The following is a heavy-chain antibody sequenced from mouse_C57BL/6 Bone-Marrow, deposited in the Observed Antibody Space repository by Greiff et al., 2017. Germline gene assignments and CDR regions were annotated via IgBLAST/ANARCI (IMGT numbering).Heavy chain of an antibody. D-gene: IGHD3-3*01. J-gene: IGHJ1*03. CDR2: IYPRSGNT. CDR1: GYTFTSYG. CDR3: ARWGDVWYFDV. Sequence: QVQLKESGAELARPGASVKLSCKASGYTFTSYGISWVKQRTGQGLEWIGEIYPRSGNTYYNEKFKGKATLTADKSSSKAYMELRSLTSEDSAVYFCARWGDVWYFDVWGTETTVTVSS. V-gene: IGHV1-81*01.